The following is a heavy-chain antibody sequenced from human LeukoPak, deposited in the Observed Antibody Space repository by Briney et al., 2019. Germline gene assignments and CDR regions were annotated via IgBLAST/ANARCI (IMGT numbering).Heavy chain of an antibody. CDR3: AKSSGIAVAGEFDY. CDR2: ISWNSGSI. D-gene: IGHD6-19*01. V-gene: IGHV3-9*03. J-gene: IGHJ4*02. Sequence: GGSLRLSCAASGFTFDDYAMHWVQQAPGKGLEWVSGISWNSGSIGYADSVKGRFTISRDNAKNSLYLQMNSLRAEDMALYYCAKSSGIAVAGEFDYWGQGTLVTVSS. CDR1: GFTFDDYA.